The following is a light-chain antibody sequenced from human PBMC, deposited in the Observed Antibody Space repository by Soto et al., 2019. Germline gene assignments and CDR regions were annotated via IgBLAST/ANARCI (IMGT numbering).Light chain of an antibody. CDR3: QQRSNWPPWT. CDR1: QSVSSF. V-gene: IGKV3-11*01. J-gene: IGKJ1*01. CDR2: DAF. Sequence: EIVLTQSPATLSLSPGERATLSCTASQSVSSFLAWYQQKPSQAPRLLIYDAFKRATGIPARFSGSGSGTDFTLTISSLEPEDSAVYYCQQRSNWPPWTFGQGTKVEVK.